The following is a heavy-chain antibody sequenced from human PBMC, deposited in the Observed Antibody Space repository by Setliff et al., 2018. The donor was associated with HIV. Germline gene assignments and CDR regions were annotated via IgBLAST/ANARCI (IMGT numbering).Heavy chain of an antibody. J-gene: IGHJ4*02. CDR1: GYTFTSYG. CDR3: ARVEYYYDSSGYYYDY. V-gene: IGHV1-18*01. CDR2: ISAYNGNT. Sequence: GASVKVSCKASGYTFTSYGISWVRQAPGQGLEWMGWISAYNGNTNYAQKLQGRVTMTTDTSTSTAYMELRSLRPDDTAVYYCARVEYYYDSSGYYYDYWGQGTLVTV. D-gene: IGHD3-22*01.